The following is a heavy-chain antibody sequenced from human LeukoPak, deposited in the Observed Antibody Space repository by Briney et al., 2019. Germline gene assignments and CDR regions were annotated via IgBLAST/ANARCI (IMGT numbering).Heavy chain of an antibody. CDR3: ARGSYYYDSSGYYFVWFDP. D-gene: IGHD3-22*01. CDR2: ISAYNGNT. J-gene: IGHJ5*02. V-gene: IGHV1-18*01. Sequence: AXXKVSCKASGYTFSSYGISWVRQAPGQGLEWMGWISAYNGNTNYAQKLQGRVTMTTDTSTSTAYMELRSLRSVDTAVYYCARGSYYYDSSGYYFVWFDPWGQGTLVTVSS. CDR1: GYTFSSYG.